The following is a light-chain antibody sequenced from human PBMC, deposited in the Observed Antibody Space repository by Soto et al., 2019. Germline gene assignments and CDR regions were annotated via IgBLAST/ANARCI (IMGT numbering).Light chain of an antibody. V-gene: IGLV2-14*01. Sequence: QSALTQPGSVSGSPGQSITISCTGTSSDVGGYNYVSWYQQHPGKAPKLMIYDVSNRPSGVSNRFSGSKSGNTASLTISGLQAEDEADYYCSSYTSSSNPYVFGTGTKVTVL. CDR3: SSYTSSSNPYV. CDR1: SSDVGGYNY. J-gene: IGLJ1*01. CDR2: DVS.